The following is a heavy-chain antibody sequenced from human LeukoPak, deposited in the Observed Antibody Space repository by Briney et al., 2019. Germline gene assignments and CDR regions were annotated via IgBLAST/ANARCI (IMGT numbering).Heavy chain of an antibody. J-gene: IGHJ5*02. CDR2: IYYRGRT. CDR1: APSISRSSYD. V-gene: IGHV4-39*01. Sequence: PSETLSLTCTVSAPSISRSSYDSGWLRQPPGKGLDWIESIYYRGRTYYNPSLKRRVTRSVDTSKHQFSLKLSSVTAADTAVYYCARIGRDSSGHGDWFDPWGQGTLVTVSS. D-gene: IGHD3-22*01. CDR3: ARIGRDSSGHGDWFDP.